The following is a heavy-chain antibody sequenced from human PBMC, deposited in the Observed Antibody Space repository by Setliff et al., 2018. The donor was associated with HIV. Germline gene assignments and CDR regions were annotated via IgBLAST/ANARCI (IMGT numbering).Heavy chain of an antibody. V-gene: IGHV1-46*01. CDR1: GYTFTNYY. CDR2: INPSGGST. J-gene: IGHJ6*02. CDR3: ARDGEYQVLHYYYSGMDV. D-gene: IGHD2-2*01. Sequence: GASVKVSCKASGYTFTNYYIHWVRLAPGQGLEWMGIINPSGGSTTYAQKFQGRVTMTRDTSTSTVYMELSSLRSDDTAVYFCARDGEYQVLHYYYSGMDVWGQGTTVTVSS.